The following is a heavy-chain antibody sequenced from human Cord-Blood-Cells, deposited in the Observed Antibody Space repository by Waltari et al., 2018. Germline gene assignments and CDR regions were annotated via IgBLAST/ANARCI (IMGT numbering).Heavy chain of an antibody. CDR1: GFPFSSYD. V-gene: IGHV3-13*01. CDR3: ARGPFDY. J-gene: IGHJ4*02. Sequence: EVQLVESGGGLVKPGGAVSYPGAHSGFPFSSYDMHWVRQATGKGLEWVSAIDTAGDTYYPGSVKGRFTISRENAKNSLYLQMNSLRAGDTAVYYCARGPFDYWGQGTLVTVSS. CDR2: IDTAGDT.